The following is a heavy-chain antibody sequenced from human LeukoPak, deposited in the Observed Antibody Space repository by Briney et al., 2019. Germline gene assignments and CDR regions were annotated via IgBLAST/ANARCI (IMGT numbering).Heavy chain of an antibody. CDR1: GFTFSSYG. CDR3: ARDLDGYNENYFDY. V-gene: IGHV3-33*01. CDR2: IWYDGSNK. J-gene: IGHJ4*02. Sequence: PGRSLRLSCAASGFTFSSYGMHWVRQAPGKGLEWVAVIWYDGSNKYYADSVKGRFTISRDNSKNTLYLQMNSLRAEDTAVYYCARDLDGYNENYFDYWGQGTLVTVSS. D-gene: IGHD5-24*01.